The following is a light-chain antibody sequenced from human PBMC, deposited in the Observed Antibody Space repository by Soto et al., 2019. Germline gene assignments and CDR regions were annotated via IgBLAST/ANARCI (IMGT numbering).Light chain of an antibody. Sequence: DIQKTPSASSLSASVGDRVTITCRASQSISNYLNWYQQKPGKAPNLLIHAASSLRSGVPPRFSGSGSGTDFTLTISSLQPEDFATYFCQQSYRNPITFGQGTRLEIK. V-gene: IGKV1-39*01. J-gene: IGKJ5*01. CDR3: QQSYRNPIT. CDR1: QSISNY. CDR2: AAS.